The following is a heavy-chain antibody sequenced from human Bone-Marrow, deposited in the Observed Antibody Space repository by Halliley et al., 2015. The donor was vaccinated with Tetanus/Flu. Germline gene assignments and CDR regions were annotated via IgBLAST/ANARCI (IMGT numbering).Heavy chain of an antibody. V-gene: IGHV3-74*01. CDR2: IDSSGDTS. CDR3: ARVWSGALYP. Sequence: GLVWVARIDSSGDTSNYADAVKGRFTISKDNAKNTLYLQMNSLRVEDTAVYYCARVWSGALYPWGQGTLVTVSS. D-gene: IGHD3-10*01. J-gene: IGHJ5*02.